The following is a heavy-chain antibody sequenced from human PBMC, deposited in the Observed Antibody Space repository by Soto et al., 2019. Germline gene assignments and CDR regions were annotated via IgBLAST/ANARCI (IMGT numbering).Heavy chain of an antibody. CDR1: EYSFTSYW. CDR2: IYPGDSDT. J-gene: IGHJ4*02. D-gene: IGHD3-9*01. V-gene: IGHV5-51*01. Sequence: GELLQIPCKVSEYSFTSYWGGWMRQMPGKGLEWMGIIYPGDSDTRYSPSFQGQVTISADKSISTAYLQWSSLKASDTAMYYCARHPLDGLPYYFDYWGQGTLVPVSS. CDR3: ARHPLDGLPYYFDY.